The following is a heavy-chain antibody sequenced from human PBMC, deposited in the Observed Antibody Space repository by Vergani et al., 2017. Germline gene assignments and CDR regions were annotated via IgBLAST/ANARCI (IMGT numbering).Heavy chain of an antibody. CDR1: GYTFTSYG. D-gene: IGHD3-22*01. Sequence: QVQLVQSGAEVKKPGASVKVSCKASGYTFTSYGISWVRQAPGQGLEWVGWISAYNGNTNYAQKLQGRVTMTTDTSTSTAYMELRSLRSDDTAVYYCARDLVPYYYDSSGYWRGRYFDYWGQGTLVTVSS. V-gene: IGHV1-18*01. J-gene: IGHJ4*02. CDR2: ISAYNGNT. CDR3: ARDLVPYYYDSSGYWRGRYFDY.